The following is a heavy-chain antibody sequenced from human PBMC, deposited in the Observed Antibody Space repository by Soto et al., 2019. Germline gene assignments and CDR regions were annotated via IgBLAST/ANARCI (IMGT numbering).Heavy chain of an antibody. CDR2: IGRRSDI. J-gene: IGHJ6*02. Sequence: GGSLRLSCAASGFSFSSYAVSWVRQAPGKGLEWVSSIGRRSDIYSADSVKGRFTVSRDNAKNSVSLQMNSLRDEDTAVYYCAREETAWPLAYGLDVWGQGTTVTVS. V-gene: IGHV3-21*01. CDR3: AREETAWPLAYGLDV. D-gene: IGHD2-21*02. CDR1: GFSFSSYA.